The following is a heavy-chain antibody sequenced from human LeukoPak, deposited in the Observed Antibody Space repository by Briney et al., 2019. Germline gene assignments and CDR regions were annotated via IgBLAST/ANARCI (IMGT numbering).Heavy chain of an antibody. V-gene: IGHV1-18*01. Sequence: GASVKVSCKASGYTFTSYGISWVRQAPGQGLEWMGWISAYNDNTNYAQKFQGRVTVTTDTSTSTTYMEVRSLRSDDTAVYYCARVRSPGILDYWGPGTLVTVSS. CDR2: ISAYNDNT. CDR1: GYTFTSYG. CDR3: ARVRSPGILDY. J-gene: IGHJ4*02. D-gene: IGHD6-13*01.